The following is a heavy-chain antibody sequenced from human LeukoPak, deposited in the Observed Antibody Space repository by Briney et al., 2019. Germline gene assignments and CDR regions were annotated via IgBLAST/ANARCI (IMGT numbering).Heavy chain of an antibody. Sequence: ASVKVSCKASGYTFTSSYIHWVRQAPGQGLEWMGIIDPGGGSTSYAQKFQGRVAMTSDTSTTTVYMQLSSLRSEDTAVYYCARGWGGSYYDPIDIWGQGTLVSVSS. CDR1: GYTFTSSY. D-gene: IGHD1-26*01. J-gene: IGHJ3*02. CDR2: IDPGGGST. CDR3: ARGWGGSYYDPIDI. V-gene: IGHV1-46*01.